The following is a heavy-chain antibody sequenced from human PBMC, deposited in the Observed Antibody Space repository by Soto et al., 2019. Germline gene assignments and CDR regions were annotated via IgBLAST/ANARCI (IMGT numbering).Heavy chain of an antibody. D-gene: IGHD3-22*01. CDR1: GGSFSGYY. CDR2: INHSGST. Sequence: SETLSLTCAVYGGSFSGYYWSWIRQPPGKGLEWIGEINHSGSTNYNPSLKSRVTISVDTSKNQFSLKLSSVTAADTAVYYCARGDSSGYYFEYWGQGTLVTVSS. CDR3: ARGDSSGYYFEY. V-gene: IGHV4-34*01. J-gene: IGHJ4*02.